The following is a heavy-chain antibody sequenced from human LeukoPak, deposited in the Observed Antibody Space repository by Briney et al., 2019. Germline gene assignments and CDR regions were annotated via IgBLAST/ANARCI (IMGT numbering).Heavy chain of an antibody. J-gene: IGHJ4*02. CDR2: IYSGGST. V-gene: IGHV3-53*01. D-gene: IGHD6-6*01. CDR1: GFTFSSYG. Sequence: GRSLRLSCAASGFTFSSYGMHWVRQAPGKGLEWVSVIYSGGSTYYADSVKGRFTISRDNSKNTLYLQMNSLRAEDTAVYYCARGIAARHEYYFDYWGQGTLVTVSS. CDR3: ARGIAARHEYYFDY.